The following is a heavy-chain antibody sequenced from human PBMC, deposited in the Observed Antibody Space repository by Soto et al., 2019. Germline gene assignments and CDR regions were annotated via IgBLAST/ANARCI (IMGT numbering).Heavy chain of an antibody. CDR1: GLTIKNLG. CDR2: ISATGGST. CDR3: AKDRLAGNFDY. Sequence: GGPMRLPRAASGLTIKNLGMNWVIQATGKGLEWVATISATGGSTYYADSVKGRFTISRDNSKNTLYLQMNGLRVEDTAVYYCAKDRLAGNFDYWGQGTQVTVS. J-gene: IGHJ4*02. V-gene: IGHV3-23*01.